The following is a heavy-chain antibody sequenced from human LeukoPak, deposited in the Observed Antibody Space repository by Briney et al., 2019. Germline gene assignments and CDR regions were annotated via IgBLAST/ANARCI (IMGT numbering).Heavy chain of an antibody. D-gene: IGHD1-7*01. CDR3: ARGGWGTAIDY. CDR1: GFAFSDYG. J-gene: IGHJ4*02. V-gene: IGHV3-74*01. CDR2: VNNDGSGT. Sequence: QTGGSLRLSCAASGFAFSDYGMHWVRQAPGKGLVWVSHVNNDGSGTTYADSVKGRFTISRDNAKNTVDLQMNSLRAEDTAVYYCARGGWGTAIDYLGQGTLVTVSS.